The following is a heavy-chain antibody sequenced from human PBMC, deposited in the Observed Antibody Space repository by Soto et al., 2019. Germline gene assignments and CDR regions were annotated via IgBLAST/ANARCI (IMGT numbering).Heavy chain of an antibody. CDR3: ARGTPVLRYFDWSAGFDI. Sequence: SETLSLTCTVSGGSISSYYWSWIRQPPGKGLEWIGYIYYSGSTNYNPSLKSRVTISVDTSKNQFSLKLSSVTAADTAVYYCARGTPVLRYFDWSAGFDIWGQGTMVTVSS. D-gene: IGHD3-9*01. CDR2: IYYSGST. CDR1: GGSISSYY. J-gene: IGHJ3*02. V-gene: IGHV4-59*01.